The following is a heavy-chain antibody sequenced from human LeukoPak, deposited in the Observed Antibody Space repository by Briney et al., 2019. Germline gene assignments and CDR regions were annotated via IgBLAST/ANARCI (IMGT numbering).Heavy chain of an antibody. CDR1: GFTFSSYN. J-gene: IGHJ6*02. D-gene: IGHD3-3*01. V-gene: IGHV3-48*02. Sequence: GGSLRLSCAASGFTFSSYNMNWVRQAPGKGLEWVSYIGSSSSTIYYADSVKGRFTISRDNAKNSLYLQMNSLRDDDTAVYYCARDFAYDFWSGYLAYYYGLDVWGQGTTVTVSS. CDR2: IGSSSSTI. CDR3: ARDFAYDFWSGYLAYYYGLDV.